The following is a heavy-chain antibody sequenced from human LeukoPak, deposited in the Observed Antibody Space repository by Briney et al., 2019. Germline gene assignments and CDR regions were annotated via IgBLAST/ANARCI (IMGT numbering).Heavy chain of an antibody. CDR3: ARETYCTSTTCPIGDHFDY. CDR2: ISSSSNYI. CDR1: GFTFSSYS. J-gene: IGHJ4*02. D-gene: IGHD2-2*01. V-gene: IGHV3-21*01. Sequence: GGSLRLSCAASGFTFSSYSMNWVRQAPGKGLEWVSSISSSSNYIYYVDSLKGRFTISRDNAKNSLYLQMNSLRAEDTAAYYCARETYCTSTTCPIGDHFDYWGQGTLVTVSS.